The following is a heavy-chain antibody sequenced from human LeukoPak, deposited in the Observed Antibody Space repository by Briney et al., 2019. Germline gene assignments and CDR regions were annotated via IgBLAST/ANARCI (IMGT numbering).Heavy chain of an antibody. D-gene: IGHD3-10*01. Sequence: GGSLRLSCAASGFTFRRYGMSWVRQAPEKGLEWVSAISGSGSSTYYADSVKGRFTISRDNSKNTLYLQMNSLRAEDTAVYYCARTWFGEFEWWFDPWGQGTLVTVSS. CDR1: GFTFRRYG. CDR3: ARTWFGEFEWWFDP. CDR2: ISGSGSST. V-gene: IGHV3-23*01. J-gene: IGHJ5*02.